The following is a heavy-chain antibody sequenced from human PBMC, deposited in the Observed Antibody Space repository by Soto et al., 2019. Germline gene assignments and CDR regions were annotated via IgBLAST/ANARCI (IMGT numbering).Heavy chain of an antibody. CDR1: GGTFSDLA. V-gene: IGHV1-69*01. CDR3: ASERVAEMATGGYFDN. Sequence: QVHLVQSGAEVKKPGSSVRVSCKTSGGTFSDLAFGWVRQAPRQGLEWVGGIIPLFGAPNYAREFQGRVTISADESSSTVYMELRSLRSEDTAVYYCASERVAEMATGGYFDNWGQGTLVTVSS. D-gene: IGHD5-12*01. J-gene: IGHJ4*02. CDR2: IIPLFGAP.